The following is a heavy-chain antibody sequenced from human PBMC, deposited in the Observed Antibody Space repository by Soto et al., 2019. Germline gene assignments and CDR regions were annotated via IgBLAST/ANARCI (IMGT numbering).Heavy chain of an antibody. Sequence: QVQLVQSGAEVKKPGSSVKVSCKASGGTFSSYAISWVRQAPGQGLEWMGGISPIFGTANYAQKFQGRVTITADKSTSTAYMELSSLRSEDTAVYYCARDIRYCSSTSCYSWFDPWGQGTLVTVSS. CDR1: GGTFSSYA. D-gene: IGHD2-2*01. CDR3: ARDIRYCSSTSCYSWFDP. J-gene: IGHJ5*02. CDR2: ISPIFGTA. V-gene: IGHV1-69*06.